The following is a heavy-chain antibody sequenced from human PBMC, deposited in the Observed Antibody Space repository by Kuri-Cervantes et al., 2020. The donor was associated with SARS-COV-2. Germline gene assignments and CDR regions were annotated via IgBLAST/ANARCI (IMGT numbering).Heavy chain of an antibody. D-gene: IGHD5-18*01. CDR2: INPNSGGT. J-gene: IGHJ2*01. V-gene: IGHV1-2*04. CDR1: GYTFTGYY. Sequence: ASVKVSCKASGYTFTGYYMHWVRQAPGQGLEGMGWINPNSGGTNYAQKFQGWVTMTRDTSISTAYMELSRLRTDDTAVYYCATAEDTARPWYFDLWGRGTLVTVSS. CDR3: ATAEDTARPWYFDL.